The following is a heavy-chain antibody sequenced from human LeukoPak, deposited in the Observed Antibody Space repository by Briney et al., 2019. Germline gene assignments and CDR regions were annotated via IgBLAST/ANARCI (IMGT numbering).Heavy chain of an antibody. D-gene: IGHD2-15*01. J-gene: IGHJ4*02. CDR2: IKQDGSEI. V-gene: IGHV3-7*03. CDR1: GFTFDDYG. CDR3: VRGNPFGGY. Sequence: GGSLRLSCAASGFTFDDYGMSWVRQAPGKGLEWVANIKQDGSEISYVDSVKGRFTISRDNAKNSLYLQMNSLRAEDTAVYYCVRGNPFGGYWGQGTLVTVSS.